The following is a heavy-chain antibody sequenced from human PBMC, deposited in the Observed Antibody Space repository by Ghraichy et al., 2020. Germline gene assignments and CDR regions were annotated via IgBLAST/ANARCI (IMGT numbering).Heavy chain of an antibody. Sequence: SETLSLTCTVSGGSISSSSYYWGWIRQPPGKGLEWIGSIYYSGSTYYNPSLKSRVTISVDTSKNQFSLKLSSVTAADTAVYYCARGSYDYVFREHMYYFDYWGQGTLVTVSS. V-gene: IGHV4-39*07. CDR2: IYYSGST. CDR1: GGSISSSSYY. J-gene: IGHJ4*02. D-gene: IGHD3-16*01. CDR3: ARGSYDYVFREHMYYFDY.